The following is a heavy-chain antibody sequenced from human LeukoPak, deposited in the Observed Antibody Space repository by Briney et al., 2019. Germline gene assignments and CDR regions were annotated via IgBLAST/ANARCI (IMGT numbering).Heavy chain of an antibody. J-gene: IGHJ4*02. D-gene: IGHD3-22*01. CDR1: GGSFSGYY. CDR3: ARVPYYYDSRHPDY. CDR2: INYSGST. V-gene: IGHV4-34*01. Sequence: SETLSLTCAVYGGSFSGYYWSWIRRSPGKGLEWIGEINYSGSTNYNPTLKSRVTISVDRSKNQCSLKLSSVTAADTAVYYCARVPYYYDSRHPDYWGQGTLVTVSS.